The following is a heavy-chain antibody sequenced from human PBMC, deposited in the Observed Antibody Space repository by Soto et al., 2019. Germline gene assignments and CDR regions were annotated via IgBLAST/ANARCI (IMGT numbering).Heavy chain of an antibody. J-gene: IGHJ4*02. CDR2: IYYTGST. CDR1: GASISSYY. D-gene: IGHD1-26*01. CDR3: ARAFYSGGYSGKYYFDY. V-gene: IGHV4-59*01. Sequence: SETLSLTCTVSGASISSYYWSWIRQSPGKGLEWIGYIYYTGSTNYNPSLKSRVTISADTSKNQFSLKLSSVTAADTAVHYCARAFYSGGYSGKYYFDYWGQGNLVTVSS.